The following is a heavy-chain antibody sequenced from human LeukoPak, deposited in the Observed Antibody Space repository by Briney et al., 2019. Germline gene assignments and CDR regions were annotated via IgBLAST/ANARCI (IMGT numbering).Heavy chain of an antibody. CDR2: IYSGGST. J-gene: IGHJ4*02. CDR1: RFTVSTNY. D-gene: IGHD1-26*01. V-gene: IGHV3-66*01. Sequence: GGSLRLSCAASRFTVSTNYMSWVRQAPGKGLEWVSVIYSGGSTYYADSVKGRFTISRDNSKNTLYLQMNSLRAEDTAVYYCARGPSYRLDYWGQGTLVTVSS. CDR3: ARGPSYRLDY.